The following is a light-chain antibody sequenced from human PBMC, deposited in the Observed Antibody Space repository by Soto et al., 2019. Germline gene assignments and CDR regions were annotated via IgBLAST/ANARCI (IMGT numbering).Light chain of an antibody. J-gene: IGKJ1*01. CDR1: QSVGNN. V-gene: IGKV3-15*01. CDR3: QQYNKWPLT. Sequence: EVVMAQSPVTLSVSPGDEAALSCRASQSVGNNLAWYQQKPGQAPRLLVYGASTRATGVPARFSGSGSGTEFTLTISSLGSEDFAVYYCQQYNKWPLTLGQGTKVDIK. CDR2: GAS.